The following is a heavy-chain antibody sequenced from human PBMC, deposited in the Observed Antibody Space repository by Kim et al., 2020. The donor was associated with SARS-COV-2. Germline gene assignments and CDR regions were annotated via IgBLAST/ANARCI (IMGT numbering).Heavy chain of an antibody. D-gene: IGHD6-19*01. Sequence: SRVTMSVDTSKNQFSLKLSSVTAADTAVYYCARVLYSSGWSAYYYYGMDVWGQGTTVTVSS. V-gene: IGHV4-4*06. CDR3: ARVLYSSGWSAYYYYGMDV. J-gene: IGHJ6*02.